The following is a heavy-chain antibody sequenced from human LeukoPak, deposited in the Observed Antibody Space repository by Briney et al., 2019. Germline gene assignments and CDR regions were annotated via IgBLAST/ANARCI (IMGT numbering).Heavy chain of an antibody. Sequence: SETLSLTCAVYGGSFSGYYWSWIRQPPGKGLEWIGEINHSGSTNYNPSLKSRVTISVDTSKNQFSLKLSSVTAADTAVYYCARMGTYYDFWGGYSRPAWGQGTLVTVSS. J-gene: IGHJ5*02. D-gene: IGHD3-3*01. CDR1: GGSFSGYY. CDR2: INHSGST. CDR3: ARMGTYYDFWGGYSRPA. V-gene: IGHV4-34*01.